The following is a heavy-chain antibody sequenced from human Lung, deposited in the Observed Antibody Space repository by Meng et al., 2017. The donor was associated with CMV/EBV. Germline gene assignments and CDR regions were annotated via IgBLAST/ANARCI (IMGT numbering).Heavy chain of an antibody. J-gene: IGHJ3*02. D-gene: IGHD3-22*01. V-gene: IGHV4-39*07. CDR2: VYYSGST. CDR1: GGSISSSSYY. CDR3: AKENYDSSGDDACEI. Sequence: GSLRPXCTLSGGSISSSSYYWGWIRQPPGKGLEWIGSVYYSGSTYYNPSLKSRVTISVDTSKNQFSLKLSSVTAADTAVYYCAKENYDSSGDDACEIWGQGTXVTVSS.